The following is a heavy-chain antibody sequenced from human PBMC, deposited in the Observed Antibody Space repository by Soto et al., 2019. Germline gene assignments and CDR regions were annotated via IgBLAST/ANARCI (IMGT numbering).Heavy chain of an antibody. CDR2: IYYSGST. V-gene: IGHV4-61*05. Sequence: SETLSLTCTVSGGSISSSSYYWGWIRQPPGKGLEWIGYIYYSGSTNYNPSLKSRVIMSADTSKNQFSLKMTSVTAADMAIYYCARVHDFWSGSNWFDPWGQGTLVTVSS. J-gene: IGHJ5*02. D-gene: IGHD3-3*01. CDR1: GGSISSSSYY. CDR3: ARVHDFWSGSNWFDP.